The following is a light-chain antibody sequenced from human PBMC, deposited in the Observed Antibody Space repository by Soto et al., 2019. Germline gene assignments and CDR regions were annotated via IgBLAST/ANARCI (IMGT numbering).Light chain of an antibody. J-gene: IGLJ2*01. V-gene: IGLV2-23*02. CDR2: EVS. CDR1: SSDVGTYNL. Sequence: QSALTQPASVSGSPGQSITISCTGTSSDVGTYNLVSWYQQHPGKAPKLMIYEVSERPSGVSNRFSGSKSGSTASLTISGLQAEDEADYYCCSYAGTNTLGVFGGGTKVTVL. CDR3: CSYAGTNTLGV.